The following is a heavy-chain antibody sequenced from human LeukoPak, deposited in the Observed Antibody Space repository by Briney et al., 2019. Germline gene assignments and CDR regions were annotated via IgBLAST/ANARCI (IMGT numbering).Heavy chain of an antibody. Sequence: ASVTVSCKASGYTFTSYYMHWVRQAPGQGLEWMGIINPSGGSTSYAQKFQGRVTMTRDTSTSTVYMELSSLRSEDTAVYYCARVMAGRDPFDYWGQGTLVTVSS. V-gene: IGHV1-46*01. CDR2: INPSGGST. CDR3: ARVMAGRDPFDY. CDR1: GYTFTSYY. D-gene: IGHD6-19*01. J-gene: IGHJ4*02.